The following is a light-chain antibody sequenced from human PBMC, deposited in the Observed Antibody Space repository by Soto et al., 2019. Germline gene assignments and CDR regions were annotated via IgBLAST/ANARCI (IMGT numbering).Light chain of an antibody. Sequence: QSALTQPASVSGSPGQSITISCTGTSSAVGSYNLVSWYQLHPGKAPKLMVFEVSNRPSGVSYRFSGSKSGNTASLTISGLQAEDEADYFCSSYSISTAYLFGTGTKVTVL. CDR2: EVS. CDR3: SSYSISTAYL. V-gene: IGLV2-14*02. J-gene: IGLJ1*01. CDR1: SSAVGSYNL.